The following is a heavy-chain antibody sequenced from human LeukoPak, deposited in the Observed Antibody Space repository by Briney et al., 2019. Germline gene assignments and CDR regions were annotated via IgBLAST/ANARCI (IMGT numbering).Heavy chain of an antibody. CDR2: ISCNSGSI. V-gene: IGHV3-9*01. CDR3: AKDRALRGRGLYYFDY. D-gene: IGHD3-10*01. J-gene: IGHJ4*02. CDR1: GFTFDDYA. Sequence: GRSLRLSCAASGFTFDDYAMHWVRQAPGKGLEWVSGISCNSGSIGYADSMKGRFTISRDNAKNSLYLQMNSLRSEDTALYYCAKDRALRGRGLYYFDYWGQGTLVTVSS.